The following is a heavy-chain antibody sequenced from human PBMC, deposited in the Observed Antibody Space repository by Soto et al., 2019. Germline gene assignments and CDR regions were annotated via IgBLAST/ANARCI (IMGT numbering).Heavy chain of an antibody. D-gene: IGHD3-10*01. Sequence: PSETLSLTCTVSGGSISSGDYYWSWIRQPPGKGLEWIGYIYYSGSTYYNPSLKSRVTISVDTSKNQFSLKLSSVTAADTAVYYCARADITPRGGFEYWGLGTLVTVSS. J-gene: IGHJ4*02. CDR2: IYYSGST. V-gene: IGHV4-30-4*01. CDR3: ARADITPRGGFEY. CDR1: GGSISSGDYY.